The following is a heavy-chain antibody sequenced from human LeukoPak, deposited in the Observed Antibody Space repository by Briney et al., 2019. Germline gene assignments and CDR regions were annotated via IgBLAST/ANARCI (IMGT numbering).Heavy chain of an antibody. D-gene: IGHD3-3*02. CDR1: GGTFSSSA. Sequence: ASVKVSCKASGGTFSSSAISWVRQAPGQGLEWMGRIIPILGIANYAQKFQGRVTITADKSTSTAYMELSSLRSEDTAVYYCARDDQGSICWFDPWGQGTLVTVSS. V-gene: IGHV1-69*04. J-gene: IGHJ5*02. CDR2: IIPILGIA. CDR3: ARDDQGSICWFDP.